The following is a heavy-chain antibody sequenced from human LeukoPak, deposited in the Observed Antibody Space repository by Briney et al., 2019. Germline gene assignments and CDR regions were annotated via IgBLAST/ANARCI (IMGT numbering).Heavy chain of an antibody. D-gene: IGHD5-18*01. V-gene: IGHV4-59*12. CDR3: ARVLSAMVPYYYYMDV. CDR1: SGSFRTYY. J-gene: IGHJ6*03. CDR2: IFYNEGT. Sequence: SETLSLTCTVSSGSFRTYYWSWIRQPPGKGLEWIGYIFYNEGTSYNPSLKSRVTISVDTSKNQFSLKLSSVTAADTAVYYCARVLSAMVPYYYYMDVWGKGTTVTVSS.